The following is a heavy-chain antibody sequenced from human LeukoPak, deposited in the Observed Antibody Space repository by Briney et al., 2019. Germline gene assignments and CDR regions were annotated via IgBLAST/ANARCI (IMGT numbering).Heavy chain of an antibody. CDR1: GFTFSSHW. CDR3: ARESGSVTSEVDFDY. CDR2: IRQDGSQK. Sequence: GGSLRLSCAASGFTFSSHWMSCVRQAPGKGLEWVATIRQDGSQKYYVDSVKSRFTISRDNAKNSLYLQMNSLRAEDTAVYYCARESGSVTSEVDFDYWGQGTLVTVSS. D-gene: IGHD4-17*01. V-gene: IGHV3-7*01. J-gene: IGHJ4*02.